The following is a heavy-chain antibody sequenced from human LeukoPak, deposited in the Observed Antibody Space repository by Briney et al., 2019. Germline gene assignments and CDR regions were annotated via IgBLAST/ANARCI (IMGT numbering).Heavy chain of an antibody. CDR2: IKQDGREK. J-gene: IGHJ4*02. CDR3: ARALHDSSGYYFDY. Sequence: GGSLRLSCAASGFTFSSYWMSWVRQAPGKGLEWVANIKQDGREKYYVDSVKGRFTISRDNAKNSLYLQMNSLRAEDTAVYYCARALHDSSGYYFDYWGQGTLVTVSS. V-gene: IGHV3-7*01. D-gene: IGHD3-22*01. CDR1: GFTFSSYW.